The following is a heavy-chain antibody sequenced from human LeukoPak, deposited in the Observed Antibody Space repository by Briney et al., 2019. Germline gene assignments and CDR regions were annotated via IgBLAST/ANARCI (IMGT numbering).Heavy chain of an antibody. CDR1: GYKFISHY. CDR2: MHGGNGNT. D-gene: IGHD2-21*02. CDR3: AREGSYCVGGDCYSFDF. Sequence: GASVRVSCKASGYKFISHYLQWVRQAPGLGPEWMGWMHGGNGNTRYAEKFEGRVTMTRDTSTSTAYMDLSRLTSDDTAVYYCAREGSYCVGGDCYSFDFWGKGTLVTVSS. V-gene: IGHV1-2*02. J-gene: IGHJ4*02.